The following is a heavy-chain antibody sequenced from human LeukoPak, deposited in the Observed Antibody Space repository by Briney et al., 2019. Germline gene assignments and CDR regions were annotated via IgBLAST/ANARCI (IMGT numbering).Heavy chain of an antibody. Sequence: PGGSLRLSCAAPGFTFSSYWMSWVRQAPGKGLEWVANIKQDGSEKYYVDSVKGRFTISRDNAKNSLYLQMNSLRAEDTAVYYCARAAHVDDSSLPLLRLLDYWGQGTLVTVSS. D-gene: IGHD3-22*01. V-gene: IGHV3-7*01. CDR2: IKQDGSEK. CDR3: ARAAHVDDSSLPLLRLLDY. CDR1: GFTFSSYW. J-gene: IGHJ4*02.